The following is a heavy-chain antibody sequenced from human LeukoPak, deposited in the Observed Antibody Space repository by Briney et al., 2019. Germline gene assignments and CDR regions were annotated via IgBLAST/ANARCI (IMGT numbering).Heavy chain of an antibody. CDR3: ARVVTGTTYYFDS. D-gene: IGHD1-7*01. V-gene: IGHV4-30-2*01. J-gene: IGHJ4*02. Sequence: SQTLSLTCTVSGGSISSGGNYWSWIRKPPGKGLEWIGYIYYGGSTYYNPTLKSRVTMSVDRSKKQFSLNLSSVTAADTALYYCARVVTGTTYYFDSWGQGTLVTVSS. CDR1: GGSISSGGNY. CDR2: IYYGGST.